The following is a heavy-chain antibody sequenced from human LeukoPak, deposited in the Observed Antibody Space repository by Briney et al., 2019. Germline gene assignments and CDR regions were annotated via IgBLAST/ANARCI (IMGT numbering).Heavy chain of an antibody. Sequence: GGSLRLSCAASGFTFSSYAMSWVRQAPGKGLEWVANIKQDGSEKYYVDSVKGRFTISRDNAKNSLYLQMNSLRAEDTAVYYCARVASKDYYDSSGYYYYWGQGTLVTVSS. CDR3: ARVASKDYYDSSGYYYY. D-gene: IGHD3-22*01. V-gene: IGHV3-7*01. CDR1: GFTFSSYA. CDR2: IKQDGSEK. J-gene: IGHJ4*02.